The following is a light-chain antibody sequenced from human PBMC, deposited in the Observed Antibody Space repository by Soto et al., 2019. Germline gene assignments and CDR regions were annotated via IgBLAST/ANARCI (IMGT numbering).Light chain of an antibody. Sequence: QSVLTQPPSVSGAPGQRVTISCTGSSSNIGAGYDVHWYQQLPGTAPKVLIYRNNNRPSGVPDRFTASKSGTSASLAITGLQAEDEADYFCQSYDSRLSGRGYVFGAGTKVTVL. CDR2: RNN. CDR3: QSYDSRLSGRGYV. J-gene: IGLJ1*01. CDR1: SSNIGAGYD. V-gene: IGLV1-40*01.